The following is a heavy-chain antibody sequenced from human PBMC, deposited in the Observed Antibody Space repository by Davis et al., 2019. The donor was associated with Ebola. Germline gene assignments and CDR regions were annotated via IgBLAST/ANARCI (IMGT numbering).Heavy chain of an antibody. CDR2: IYYSGST. V-gene: IGHV4-61*01. D-gene: IGHD4-17*01. CDR3: ARDFSAYGDYYYYFDY. CDR1: GGSVSSASYY. J-gene: IGHJ4*02. Sequence: MPSETLSLTCTVSGGSVSSASYYWSWIRQPPGKGLEWIGYIYYSGSTNYNPSLQSRVTISVDTSKNQFSLRLSPVTAADTAVYFCARDFSAYGDYYYYFDYWGQGTLVTVSS.